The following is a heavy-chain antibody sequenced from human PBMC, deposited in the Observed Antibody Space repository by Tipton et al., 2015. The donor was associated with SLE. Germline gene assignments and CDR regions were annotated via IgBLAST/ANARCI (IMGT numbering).Heavy chain of an antibody. CDR1: GVSISSSRYYSS. V-gene: IGHV4-61*02. CDR3: ASGTLEWSHEPDY. Sequence: TLSLTCTVSGVSISSSRYYSSWSWIRQSAGKGLEWIGRISSTGSTNYNPSLKSRVTISVNTSKNQFSLRLSSVTAADTAMFYCASGTLEWSHEPDYWGQGTLVTVSS. CDR2: ISSTGST. J-gene: IGHJ4*02. D-gene: IGHD3-3*01.